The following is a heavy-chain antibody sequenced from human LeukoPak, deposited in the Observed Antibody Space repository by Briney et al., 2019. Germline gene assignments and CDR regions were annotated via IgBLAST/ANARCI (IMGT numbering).Heavy chain of an antibody. CDR3: ARGPSSGWSKDWFDP. CDR2: INPSGGST. CDR1: GYTFTSYY. D-gene: IGHD6-19*01. J-gene: IGHJ5*02. Sequence: ASVKLSCKASGYTFTSYYMHWVRQAPGQGLEWMGIINPSGGSTSYAQKFQGRVTMTRDTSTSTVYMELSSLRAEDTAVYYCARGPSSGWSKDWFDPWDQGTLVTVSS. V-gene: IGHV1-46*01.